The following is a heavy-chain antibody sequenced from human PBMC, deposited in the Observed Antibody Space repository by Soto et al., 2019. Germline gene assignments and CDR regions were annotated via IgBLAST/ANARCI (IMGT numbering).Heavy chain of an antibody. CDR1: GSPFTSYG. CDR3: ARVHKTGFWSGYPY. CDR2: ISAYNGNT. J-gene: IGHJ4*02. Sequence: HVQLVQSGAAVKKPGASVKVSCKASGSPFTSYGSSWVRQAPGQGLEWMGWISAYNGNTNYEQKLQGRVTMTTDTSTSTAYMELMSLRSDDTAVYYCARVHKTGFWSGYPYWGQGTLVTVSS. V-gene: IGHV1-18*01. D-gene: IGHD3-3*01.